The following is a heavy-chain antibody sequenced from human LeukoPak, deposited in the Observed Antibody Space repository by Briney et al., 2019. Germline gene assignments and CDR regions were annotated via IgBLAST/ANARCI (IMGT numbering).Heavy chain of an antibody. D-gene: IGHD3-22*01. CDR2: IYYSGST. J-gene: IGHJ4*02. V-gene: IGHV4-61*08. Sequence: SGPALLKPTPTLTLTCTFSGFSLTTRAVSGSWIRQPPGKGLEWISYIYYSGSTNYNPSLKSRVTISVDTSKNQFSLKLSSVTAADTAVYYCARTDSSGYYFKFDYWGQGTLVTVSS. CDR3: ARTDSSGYYFKFDY. CDR1: GFSLTTRAVS.